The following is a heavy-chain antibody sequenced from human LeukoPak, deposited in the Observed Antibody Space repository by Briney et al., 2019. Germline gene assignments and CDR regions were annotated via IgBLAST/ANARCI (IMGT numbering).Heavy chain of an antibody. CDR2: INSDGSRT. V-gene: IGHV3-74*01. CDR3: GRRVTGDAFDI. CDR1: GFTFRNYW. Sequence: PGGSLRLSCAASGFTFRNYWMHWGREAPGYRLGWVLRINSDGSRTTYADCVKGRFTISRDNAKNTLYLQMDSLRAEDTALYYCGRRVTGDAFDIWGQGTMVTVSS. J-gene: IGHJ3*02. D-gene: IGHD2-21*02.